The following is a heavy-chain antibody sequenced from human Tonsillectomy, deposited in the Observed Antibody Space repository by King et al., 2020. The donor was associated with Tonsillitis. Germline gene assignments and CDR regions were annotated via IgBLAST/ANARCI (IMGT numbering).Heavy chain of an antibody. J-gene: IGHJ4*02. Sequence: DVQLVESGGGLVKPGGSLRLSCAASGFTFSSYSMNWVRQAPGKGLEWVSSISSSSSYIYYADSVKGRFTISRDNAKNSLYLQMNSLRAEDMAVYYCAREWRGIVLMVYATPYFDYWGQGTLVTVSS. V-gene: IGHV3-21*01. CDR3: AREWRGIVLMVYATPYFDY. CDR2: ISSSSSYI. CDR1: GFTFSSYS. D-gene: IGHD2-8*01.